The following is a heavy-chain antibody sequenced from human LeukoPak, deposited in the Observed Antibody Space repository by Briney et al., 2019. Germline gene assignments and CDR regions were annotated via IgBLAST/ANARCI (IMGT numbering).Heavy chain of an antibody. CDR1: GGSFSTDY. CDR2: IYYSGFT. J-gene: IGHJ3*02. Sequence: SETLSLTCTVSGGSFSTDYWSWVRQPPGKGLEWIGSIYYSGFTDYNPSLKSRVTMSVDTSKNQFSLKLSSVTAADTAVYYCARDFGYYDILTGYRDAFDIWGQGTMVTVSS. V-gene: IGHV4-59*12. D-gene: IGHD3-9*01. CDR3: ARDFGYYDILTGYRDAFDI.